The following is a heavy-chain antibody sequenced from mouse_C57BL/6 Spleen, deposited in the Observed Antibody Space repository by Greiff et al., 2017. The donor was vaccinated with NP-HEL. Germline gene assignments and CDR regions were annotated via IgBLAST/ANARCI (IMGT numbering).Heavy chain of an antibody. D-gene: IGHD1-1*01. CDR1: GYTFTSYG. V-gene: IGHV1-81*01. CDR2: IYPRSGNT. Sequence: QVQLQQSGAELARPGASVKLSCKASGYTFTSYGISWVKQRTGQGLEWIGEIYPRSGNTYYNEKFKGKATLTADKSSSTAYMELRSLTSEDSAVYFCASGEVNYYGSSYLYYAMDYWGQGTSVTVSS. J-gene: IGHJ4*01. CDR3: ASGEVNYYGSSYLYYAMDY.